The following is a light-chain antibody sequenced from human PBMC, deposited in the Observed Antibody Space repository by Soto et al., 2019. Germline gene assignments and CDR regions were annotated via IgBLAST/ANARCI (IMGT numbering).Light chain of an antibody. Sequence: QAVVTQPPSVSGAPGQRVTISCTGSSSNIGAGYDVHWYQQLPGTAPKLLIYGNNNRPSGVPDRFSGSKSGTSASLAITGLQAEDEGDYHCQSYDSSLSAVVFGGGTKVTVL. V-gene: IGLV1-40*01. CDR1: SSNIGAGYD. CDR2: GNN. J-gene: IGLJ2*01. CDR3: QSYDSSLSAVV.